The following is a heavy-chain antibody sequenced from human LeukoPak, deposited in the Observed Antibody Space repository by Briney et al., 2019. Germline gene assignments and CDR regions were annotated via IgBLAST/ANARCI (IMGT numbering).Heavy chain of an antibody. Sequence: PSQTLSLTCTVSGGSISSGGDYWSWIRQLPGKGLEWIGYIYYSGSTYYKPSLQSRVIMTLDMSENQFSLKLSSVTAADTAVYYCARGSSMGWYFDLWGRGSLVTVSS. CDR3: ARGSSMGWYFDL. D-gene: IGHD5-24*01. CDR2: IYYSGST. J-gene: IGHJ2*01. CDR1: GGSISSGGDY. V-gene: IGHV4-31*03.